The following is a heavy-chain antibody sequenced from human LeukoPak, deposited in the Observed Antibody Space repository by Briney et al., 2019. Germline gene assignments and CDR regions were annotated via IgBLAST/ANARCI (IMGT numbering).Heavy chain of an antibody. V-gene: IGHV1-46*01. CDR1: GYTFTGYH. D-gene: IGHD3-3*01. J-gene: IGHJ4*02. Sequence: ASVKVSCKTSGYTFTGYHMHWVRQAPGQGLEWMGVINPSAGTTSYALNFQGRVTMTRDTSTTTVYMELSSLRSEDTALYYCARDVQYAFSSRGEDNWGQGTLVTVSS. CDR3: ARDVQYAFSSRGEDN. CDR2: INPSAGTT.